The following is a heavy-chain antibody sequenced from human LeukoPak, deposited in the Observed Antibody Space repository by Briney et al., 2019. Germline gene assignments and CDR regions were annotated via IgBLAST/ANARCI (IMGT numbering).Heavy chain of an antibody. CDR2: INPGDSDT. CDR3: AREGAAVAGIRS. CDR1: GYSFTSYW. D-gene: IGHD6-19*01. V-gene: IGHV5-51*01. J-gene: IGHJ5*02. Sequence: GESLKISCKGSGYSFTSYWIAWVRQTPGKGLEWMGLINPGDSDTRYSPSFRGQVIISADKSISTAYLQWSSLKASDTAMYYCAREGAAVAGIRSWGQGTLVTVPS.